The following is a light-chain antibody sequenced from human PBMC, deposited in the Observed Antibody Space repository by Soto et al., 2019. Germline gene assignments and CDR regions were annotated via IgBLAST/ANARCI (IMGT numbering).Light chain of an antibody. Sequence: EIVMTQFPATLSKSPGESATFSCRASQSIGTKLAWYQQRPGQAPRLLMYGASTGATGIPARFSGSGSGTEFTLTIGSLQSDDFAVYYCLQDYNYPWTFGQGTKVEIK. V-gene: IGKV3-15*01. CDR1: QSIGTK. CDR3: LQDYNYPWT. CDR2: GAS. J-gene: IGKJ1*01.